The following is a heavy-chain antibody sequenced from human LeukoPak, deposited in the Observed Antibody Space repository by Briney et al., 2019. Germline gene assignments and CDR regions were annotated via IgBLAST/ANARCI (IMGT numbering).Heavy chain of an antibody. V-gene: IGHV3-66*01. Sequence: GRSLRLSCAASGFTFSSYGMHWVRQAPGKGLEWVSVIYSGGSTYYADSVKGRFTISRDNSKNTLYLQMNSLRAEDTAVYYCAREGYSSAYYWGQGTLVTVSS. J-gene: IGHJ4*02. CDR3: AREGYSSAYY. CDR2: IYSGGST. D-gene: IGHD6-19*01. CDR1: GFTFSSYG.